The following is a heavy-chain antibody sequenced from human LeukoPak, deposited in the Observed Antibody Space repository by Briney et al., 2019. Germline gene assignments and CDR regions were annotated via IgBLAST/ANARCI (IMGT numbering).Heavy chain of an antibody. CDR1: GGSLSSGAYY. D-gene: IGHD3-22*01. CDR3: ARPYYYDSRIDP. Sequence: SETLSLTCTVAGGSLSSGAYYWSWIRQPPGKGLEWIAYMYYSGSTYYNPSLKSRVTMSADTSKNQLSLKLSSVTAADTAVYYCARPYYYDSRIDPWGQGILVTVSS. CDR2: MYYSGST. J-gene: IGHJ5*02. V-gene: IGHV4-30-4*01.